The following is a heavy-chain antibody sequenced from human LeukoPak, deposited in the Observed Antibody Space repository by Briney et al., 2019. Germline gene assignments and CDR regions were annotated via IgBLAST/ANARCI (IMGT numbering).Heavy chain of an antibody. J-gene: IGHJ4*02. CDR1: VYTFTSYD. CDR2: MNPNSGNT. Sequence: ASVKVSCKASVYTFTSYDINWVRQATGQGRKWMGWMNPNSGNTGYAQKFQGRVTMTRNTSISTAYMELSSPRSEDTAVYYCARNMDYYDSSGYQVWGQGTLVTVSS. CDR3: ARNMDYYDSSGYQV. D-gene: IGHD3-22*01. V-gene: IGHV1-8*01.